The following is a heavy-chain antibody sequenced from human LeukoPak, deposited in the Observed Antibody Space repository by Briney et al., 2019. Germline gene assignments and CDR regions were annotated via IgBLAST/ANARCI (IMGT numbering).Heavy chain of an antibody. CDR1: GDSVSSNSAA. Sequence: SQTLSLTCAMSGDSVSSNSAAWNWIRQSPSRGLEWLGRTYYRSKWYNDYAASVKSRITINPDTSKNQFSLQLNSVTPEDTAAYYCARLAAGTGDIDIRGQGTLVTVSS. CDR2: TYYRSKWYN. J-gene: IGHJ4*02. D-gene: IGHD6-13*01. CDR3: ARLAAGTGDIDI. V-gene: IGHV6-1*01.